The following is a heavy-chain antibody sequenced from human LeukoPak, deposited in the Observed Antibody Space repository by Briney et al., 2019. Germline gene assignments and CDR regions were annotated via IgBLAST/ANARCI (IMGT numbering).Heavy chain of an antibody. J-gene: IGHJ3*02. D-gene: IGHD6-19*01. CDR2: ISSSGSTI. V-gene: IGHV3-48*03. CDR1: GFTFSSYE. CDR3: ARVDSSRRGWDAFNI. Sequence: TGGSLRLSCAASGFTFSSYEMNWVRQAPGKGLEWVSYISSSGSTIYYADSVKGRFTISRDNAKNSLYLQVNSLRADDTAVYYCARVDSSRRGWDAFNIWGQGTMVTVSS.